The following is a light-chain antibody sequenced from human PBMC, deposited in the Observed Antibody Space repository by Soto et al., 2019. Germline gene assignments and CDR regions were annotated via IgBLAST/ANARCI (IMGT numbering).Light chain of an antibody. CDR3: SSYGGRNNFVV. V-gene: IGLV2-8*01. CDR2: EVT. Sequence: QSALTQPASVSGSPGQSITISCSGTSSDVGFYNYVSWFQQYPGKAPKLMIFEVTNRPSGVSDRFSGSKSGNTASLTVSGLQAEDEAIYYCSSYGGRNNFVVFGGGTKLTVL. J-gene: IGLJ2*01. CDR1: SSDVGFYNY.